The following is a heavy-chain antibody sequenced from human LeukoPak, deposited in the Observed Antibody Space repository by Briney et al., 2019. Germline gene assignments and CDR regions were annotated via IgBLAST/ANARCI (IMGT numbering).Heavy chain of an antibody. D-gene: IGHD5-12*01. J-gene: IGHJ4*02. Sequence: GGSLGLSCAASGFTFSSYGMHWVRQAPGKGMEWVAVISYDGSNKYYADSVKGRFTISRDNSKNTLYLQMNSLRADDTAVYYCAREMGGYPFDYWGQGTLVTVSS. CDR1: GFTFSSYG. V-gene: IGHV3-30*03. CDR3: AREMGGYPFDY. CDR2: ISYDGSNK.